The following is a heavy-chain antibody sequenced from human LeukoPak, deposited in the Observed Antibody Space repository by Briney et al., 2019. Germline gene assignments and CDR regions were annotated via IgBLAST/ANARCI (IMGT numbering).Heavy chain of an antibody. Sequence: SVKVSCKASGGTFSSYAISWVRQAPGQGLEWMGGIIPIFGTANYAQKFQGRVTITADESTSTAYMELSSLRSEDTAVYYCARGQKDNGVSSSWYYFGMDVWGQGTTVTVSS. D-gene: IGHD6-13*01. CDR1: GGTFSSYA. CDR2: IIPIFGTA. CDR3: ARGQKDNGVSSSWYYFGMDV. J-gene: IGHJ6*02. V-gene: IGHV1-69*13.